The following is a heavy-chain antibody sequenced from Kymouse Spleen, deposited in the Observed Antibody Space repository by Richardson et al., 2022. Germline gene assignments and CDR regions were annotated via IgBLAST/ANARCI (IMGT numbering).Heavy chain of an antibody. CDR3: ARGLEYSSSSGNFDY. J-gene: IGHJ4*02. V-gene: IGHV4-34*01. Sequence: QVQLQQWGAGLLKPSETLSLTCAVYGGSFSGYYWSWIRQPPGKGLEWIGEINHSGSTNYNPSLKSRVTISVDTSKNQFSLKLSSVTAADTAVYYCARGLEYSSSSGNFDYWGQGTLVTVSS. CDR2: INHSGST. D-gene: IGHD6-6*01. CDR1: GGSFSGYY.